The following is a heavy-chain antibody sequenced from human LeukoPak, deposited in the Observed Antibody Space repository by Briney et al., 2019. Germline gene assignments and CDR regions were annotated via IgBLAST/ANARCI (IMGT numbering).Heavy chain of an antibody. CDR2: IKQDGSDK. D-gene: IGHD5-24*01. Sequence: GGSLRLSCAASGFIFRTYWMSWVRQAPGKGQECVATIKQDGSDKYLLDSVKGRFTVSRDNVKNSLYLQMDSLRAEDTAVYYCARATSGSRDGYNWRFDYWGQGTLVTVSS. V-gene: IGHV3-7*01. CDR3: ARATSGSRDGYNWRFDY. J-gene: IGHJ4*02. CDR1: GFIFRTYW.